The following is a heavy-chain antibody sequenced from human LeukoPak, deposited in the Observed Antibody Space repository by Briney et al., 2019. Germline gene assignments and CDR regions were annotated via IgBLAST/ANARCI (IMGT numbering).Heavy chain of an antibody. Sequence: GGSLRLSCAASGFTFSNAWMSWVRQAPGKGLEWVSAISGSGGSTYYADSVKGRFTISRDNSKNTLYLQMNSLRAEDTAVYYCANALWLPGRDAFDIWGQGTMVTVSS. CDR3: ANALWLPGRDAFDI. J-gene: IGHJ3*02. V-gene: IGHV3-23*01. CDR2: ISGSGGST. CDR1: GFTFSNAW. D-gene: IGHD5-12*01.